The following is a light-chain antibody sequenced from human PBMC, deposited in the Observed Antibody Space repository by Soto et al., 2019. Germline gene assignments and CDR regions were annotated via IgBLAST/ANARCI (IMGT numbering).Light chain of an antibody. J-gene: IGLJ1*01. V-gene: IGLV2-14*01. CDR2: EVT. CDR3: SLHPSASTRV. Sequence: QSVLTQPASVSGSPGQSIAISCTGTFSDVGGYDYVSWYQQHPDKAPKLMIYEVTKRPSGVSNRFSGSKSGNTASLTISGLQPEDEADYYCSLHPSASTRVFGSGTKVTVL. CDR1: FSDVGGYDY.